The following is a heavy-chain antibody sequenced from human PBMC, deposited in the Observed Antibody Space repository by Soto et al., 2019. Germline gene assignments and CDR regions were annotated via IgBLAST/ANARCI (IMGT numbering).Heavy chain of an antibody. CDR2: IYYSGST. Sequence: QVQLQESGPGLVKPSETLYLTCTVSGGSISSYYWSWIRQPPGKGLEWIGYIYYSGSTNYNPSLKSRVTISVDTSKNQFSLKLSSVTAADTAVYYCARGGGYSYGLDYWGQGTLVTVSS. D-gene: IGHD5-18*01. V-gene: IGHV4-59*01. J-gene: IGHJ4*02. CDR1: GGSISSYY. CDR3: ARGGGYSYGLDY.